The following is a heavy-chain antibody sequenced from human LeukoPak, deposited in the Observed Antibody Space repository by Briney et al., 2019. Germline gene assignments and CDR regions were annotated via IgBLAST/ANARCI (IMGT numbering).Heavy chain of an antibody. D-gene: IGHD2-2*01. CDR1: GGSFSGYY. Sequence: SETLSLTCAVYGGSFSGYYWSWIRQPPGKGLEWIGEINHSGSTNYNPSLKNRVTISVDTSKNQFSLKLSSVTAADTAVYYCARPKRYCSSTSCSKNWFDPWGQGTLVTVSS. CDR2: INHSGST. J-gene: IGHJ5*02. V-gene: IGHV4-34*01. CDR3: ARPKRYCSSTSCSKNWFDP.